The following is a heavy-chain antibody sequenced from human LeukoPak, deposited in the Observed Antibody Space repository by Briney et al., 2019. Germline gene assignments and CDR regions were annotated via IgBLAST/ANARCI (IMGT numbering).Heavy chain of an antibody. J-gene: IGHJ2*01. V-gene: IGHV3-13*01. CDR1: GFTFSSYD. CDR3: ARVQGLDFRWYFDL. Sequence: GGSRRLSCAASGFTFSSYDMHWVRQATGKGLEWVSAIGTAGDTYYPGSVKGRLTISRENAKNSLCLQMNSLRAGDTAVYYCARVQGLDFRWYFDLWGRGTLVTVSS. CDR2: IGTAGDT.